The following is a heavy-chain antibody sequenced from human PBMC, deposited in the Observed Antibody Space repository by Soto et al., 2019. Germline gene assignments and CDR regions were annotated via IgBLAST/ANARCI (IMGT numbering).Heavy chain of an antibody. D-gene: IGHD5-18*01. Sequence: SVKVSCKASGGTFSSYAISWVRQAPGQGLEWMGGIIPIFGTANYAQKFQGRVTITADKSTSTAYMELSSLRSEDTAVYYCARDGYSYGYRSYNWFAPWAREPWSPSPQ. J-gene: IGHJ5*02. CDR2: IIPIFGTA. CDR3: ARDGYSYGYRSYNWFAP. CDR1: GGTFSSYA. V-gene: IGHV1-69*06.